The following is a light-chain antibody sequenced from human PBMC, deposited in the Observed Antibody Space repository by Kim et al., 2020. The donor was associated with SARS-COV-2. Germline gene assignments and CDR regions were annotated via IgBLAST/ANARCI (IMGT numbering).Light chain of an antibody. CDR2: DAS. Sequence: STSVGDRVTITCQASQDIHNYLNWYQQKPGKAPKLLIYDASNLQTVVPSRFSGSGSGTVCTFTISSLQPEDIATDYCQQYDNLPYTFGQGTILEI. CDR3: QQYDNLPYT. V-gene: IGKV1-33*01. CDR1: QDIHNY. J-gene: IGKJ2*01.